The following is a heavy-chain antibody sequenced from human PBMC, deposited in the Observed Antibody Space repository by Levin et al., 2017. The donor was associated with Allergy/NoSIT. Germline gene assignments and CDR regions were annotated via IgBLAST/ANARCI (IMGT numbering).Heavy chain of an antibody. CDR3: AKGGCSATSCLDY. D-gene: IGHD2-2*01. V-gene: IGHV3-74*01. Sequence: ESLKISCAVSGFTFSTYWMHWVRQAPGKGLVWVSRINSGGSATDYADSVKGRFTISRDNARNTLYLQMNSLSAEDTAVYYCAKGGCSATSCLDYWGQGTLVTVSS. CDR1: GFTFSTYW. J-gene: IGHJ4*02. CDR2: INSGGSAT.